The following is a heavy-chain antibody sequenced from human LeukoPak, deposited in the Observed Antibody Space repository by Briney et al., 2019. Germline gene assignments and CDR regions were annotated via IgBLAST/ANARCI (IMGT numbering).Heavy chain of an antibody. CDR1: GGSFSDYY. CDR3: ARSVLDETYYMDV. CDR2: INHSGST. D-gene: IGHD3-16*01. Sequence: SETLSLTCAVYGGSFSDYYWSWIRQTPGEGLQWIGEINHSGSTNYNPSLKSRVTISVDTSKNQFSLKLSSVTAADTAVYYCARSVLDETYYMDVWGKGTTVTVSS. J-gene: IGHJ6*03. V-gene: IGHV4-34*01.